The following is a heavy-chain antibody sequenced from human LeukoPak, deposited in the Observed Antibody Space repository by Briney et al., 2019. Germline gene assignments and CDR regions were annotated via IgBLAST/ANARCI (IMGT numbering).Heavy chain of an antibody. D-gene: IGHD4-17*01. CDR3: ASDDGPNDN. V-gene: IGHV3-33*01. CDR2: IWNDGSYK. Sequence: GTSLRLSCAASGFTFSDYGMHWVRQAPGKGLEWVAVIWNDGSYKYYADSVKGRFTISRDNSKNTLYLQMNSLRAEDTAIYYCASDDGPNDNWGQGTLVTVSS. CDR1: GFTFSDYG. J-gene: IGHJ4*02.